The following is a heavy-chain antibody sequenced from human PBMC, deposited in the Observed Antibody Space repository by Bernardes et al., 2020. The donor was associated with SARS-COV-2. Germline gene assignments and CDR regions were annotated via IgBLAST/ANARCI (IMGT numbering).Heavy chain of an antibody. CDR1: GYTFSAYY. Sequence: ASVKASCTASGYTFSAYYIHWLRQAPGQGLEWMGWISPKSGATNHAQKFQGRVTLTRDTSISTDYMELSSLRSDDTAVYYCARTFYYDRGGDSLFDLWGQGTPVTVSS. D-gene: IGHD2-21*01. J-gene: IGHJ4*02. CDR2: ISPKSGAT. V-gene: IGHV1-2*02. CDR3: ARTFYYDRGGDSLFDL.